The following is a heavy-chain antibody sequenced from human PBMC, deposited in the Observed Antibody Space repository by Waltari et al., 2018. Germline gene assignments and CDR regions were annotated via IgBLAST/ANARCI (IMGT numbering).Heavy chain of an antibody. CDR1: GYSISSGYY. J-gene: IGHJ2*01. CDR3: ARFRYSVGSPEKRYFDL. Sequence: QVQLQESGPGLVKPSETLSLTCAVSGYSISSGYYWGWIRQPPGKGLEWIGSIYHSGSTYYNPSLKSRVTISVDTSKNQFSLKLSSVTAADTAVYYCARFRYSVGSPEKRYFDLWGRGTLVTVSS. D-gene: IGHD1-20*01. CDR2: IYHSGST. V-gene: IGHV4-38-2*01.